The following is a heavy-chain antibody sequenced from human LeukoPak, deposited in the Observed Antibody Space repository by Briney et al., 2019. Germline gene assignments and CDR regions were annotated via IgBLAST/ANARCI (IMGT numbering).Heavy chain of an antibody. V-gene: IGHV3-23*01. CDR2: ISGSGGST. J-gene: IGHJ4*02. Sequence: GGSLRLSCAASGFTFSSYAMSWVRQAPGKGLEWVSAISGSGGSTYYADSVKGRFTISRDNSKNTLYLQMNSLRAEDTAVYYCAKDPPRYYYDSSGYPPSGGGQGTLVTVSS. CDR3: AKDPPRYYYDSSGYPPSG. CDR1: GFTFSSYA. D-gene: IGHD3-22*01.